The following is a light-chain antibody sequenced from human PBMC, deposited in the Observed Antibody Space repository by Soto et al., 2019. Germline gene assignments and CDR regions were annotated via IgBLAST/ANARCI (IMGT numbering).Light chain of an antibody. V-gene: IGKV1-39*01. J-gene: IGKJ1*01. CDR2: DAS. CDR3: HQSAGSRSWT. Sequence: DIPMTQSPSSLSASVGDRVTITCRASQTIRYSLNWYQQKPGKAPKVLIYDASTLQSGVPPRFSGSGSGTDFALTISSLQPEYFAPYYCHQSAGSRSWTFGQGTRVEAK. CDR1: QTIRYS.